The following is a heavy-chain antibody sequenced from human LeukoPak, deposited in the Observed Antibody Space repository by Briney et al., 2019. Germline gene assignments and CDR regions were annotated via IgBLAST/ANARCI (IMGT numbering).Heavy chain of an antibody. D-gene: IGHD3-3*01. CDR3: ARDFWGAYRVDYFDC. CDR2: IKQDGSET. J-gene: IGHJ4*02. CDR1: GFTFSNYW. V-gene: IGHV3-7*01. Sequence: GGTLRLSCAASGFTFSNYWMSWVRRAPGKGLEWVANIKQDGSETYFVDSVRGRFTISRDNAKKSLYLQMNSLRAEDTAVYYCARDFWGAYRVDYFDCWGQGTLVTVSS.